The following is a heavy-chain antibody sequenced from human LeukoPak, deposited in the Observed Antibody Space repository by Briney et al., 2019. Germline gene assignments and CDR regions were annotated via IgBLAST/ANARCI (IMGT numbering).Heavy chain of an antibody. D-gene: IGHD1-26*01. J-gene: IGHJ4*02. Sequence: SETLSLTCAVYGGSFSGYYWSWIRQPPGKGLEWIGEINHSGSTNYNPSLKSRVTISIDTPKNQFSLKLSSVTAADTAVYYCARIVGATRPFDYWGQGTLVTVSS. V-gene: IGHV4-34*01. CDR1: GGSFSGYY. CDR2: INHSGST. CDR3: ARIVGATRPFDY.